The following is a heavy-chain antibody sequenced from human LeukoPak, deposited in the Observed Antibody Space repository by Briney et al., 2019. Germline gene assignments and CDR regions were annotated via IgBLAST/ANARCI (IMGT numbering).Heavy chain of an antibody. Sequence: SETLSLTCAVYGGSFSNYYWGWIRQPPGKGLEWIGEIDHSGSTSYNPSLKSRVTISVDTSKKQFSLNLRSVTAADTAVYYCARHSGSSDDYWGQGTLDTVSS. CDR2: IDHSGST. J-gene: IGHJ4*02. CDR3: ARHSGSSDDY. CDR1: GGSFSNYY. V-gene: IGHV4-34*01. D-gene: IGHD1-26*01.